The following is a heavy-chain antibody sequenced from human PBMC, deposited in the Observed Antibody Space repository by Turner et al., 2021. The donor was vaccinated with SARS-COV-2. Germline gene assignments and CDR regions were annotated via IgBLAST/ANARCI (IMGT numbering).Heavy chain of an antibody. CDR1: GYRFNGYY. J-gene: IGHJ4*02. V-gene: IGHV1-2*02. Sequence: QVQLGQSGPGVRKPGASVEVPCASSGYRFNGYYIHWVRQAPGQGLEWMGWINLKTAATNYAQKSQGRVTMTRDTAIRTVYMELTRLRADDTAVYYCAKDSEEVDGSFDFWGQGSLVAVSS. CDR2: INLKTAAT. D-gene: IGHD3-10*01. CDR3: AKDSEEVDGSFDF.